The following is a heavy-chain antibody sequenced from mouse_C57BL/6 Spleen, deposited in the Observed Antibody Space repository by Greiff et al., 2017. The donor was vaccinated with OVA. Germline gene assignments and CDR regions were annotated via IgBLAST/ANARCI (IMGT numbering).Heavy chain of an antibody. V-gene: IGHV14-4*01. Sequence: EVKLVESGAELVRPGASVKLSCTASGFNIKDDYMHWVKQRPEQGLEWIGWIDPENGDTEYASKFQGKATITADTSSNTAYLQLSSLTSEDTAVYYCTSDSSGYWFAYWGQGTLVTVSA. D-gene: IGHD3-2*02. J-gene: IGHJ3*01. CDR1: GFNIKDDY. CDR3: TSDSSGYWFAY. CDR2: IDPENGDT.